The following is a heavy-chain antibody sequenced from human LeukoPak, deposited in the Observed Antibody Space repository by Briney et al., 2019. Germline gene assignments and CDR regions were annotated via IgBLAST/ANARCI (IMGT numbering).Heavy chain of an antibody. CDR3: ARGGLYYDILTGYSAMDV. J-gene: IGHJ6*02. CDR2: IYTSGST. V-gene: IGHV4-4*07. D-gene: IGHD3-9*01. CDR1: GGSISSYY. Sequence: PSETLSLTCTVSGGSISSYYWSWIRQPAGKGLEWIGRIYTSGSTNYNPSLKSRVTMSVDTSKNQFSLKLSSVTAADTAVYYCARGGLYYDILTGYSAMDVWGQGTTVTVSS.